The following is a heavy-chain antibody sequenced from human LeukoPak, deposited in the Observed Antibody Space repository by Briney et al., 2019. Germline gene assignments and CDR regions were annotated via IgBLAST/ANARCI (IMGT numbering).Heavy chain of an antibody. V-gene: IGHV1-2*02. Sequence: ASVKVSCKSSGYTFTDYYMHWVRQAPGQGLEWMGWINPNSGGTNYAQKFQDRVTMTRDTSISTAYMGLSRLRSDDTAVYYCARTYYYDSSGYSHLQYWGQGTLVTVSS. CDR1: GYTFTDYY. J-gene: IGHJ4*02. D-gene: IGHD3-22*01. CDR2: INPNSGGT. CDR3: ARTYYYDSSGYSHLQY.